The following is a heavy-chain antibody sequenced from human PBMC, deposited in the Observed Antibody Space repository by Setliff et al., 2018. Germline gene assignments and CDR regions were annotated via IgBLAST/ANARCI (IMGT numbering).Heavy chain of an antibody. CDR3: ARDSVTMVRGVIRSYYYYYMDV. Sequence: GGSLRLSCEASGFTFSGYSMNWVRQAPGKGLEWVSYISSSSHIIYYADAVKGRFTISRDNAKNSLYLQMNSLRAEDTAVYYCARDSVTMVRGVIRSYYYYYMDVWGKGTTVTVSS. CDR1: GFTFSGYS. J-gene: IGHJ6*03. V-gene: IGHV3-48*04. D-gene: IGHD3-10*01. CDR2: ISSSSHII.